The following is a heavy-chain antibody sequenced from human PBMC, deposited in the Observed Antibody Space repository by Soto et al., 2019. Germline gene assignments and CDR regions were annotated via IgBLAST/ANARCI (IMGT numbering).Heavy chain of an antibody. V-gene: IGHV3-7*01. J-gene: IGHJ3*02. CDR1: GLTFSTSW. Sequence: VQLVESGGGLVQPGESLRLSCTASGLTFSTSWPTRVRQAPGEGLEWVSNIHPAGNVQQYADSVKERFTISRDNAKNSVLLQMSGLRVEDTAVYYCATANTPYAFDMWGQGTMVTVSS. CDR3: ATANTPYAFDM. CDR2: IHPAGNVQ.